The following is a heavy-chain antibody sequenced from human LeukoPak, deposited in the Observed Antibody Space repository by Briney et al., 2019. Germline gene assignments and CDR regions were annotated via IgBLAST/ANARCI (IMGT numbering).Heavy chain of an antibody. CDR2: IYYSGST. J-gene: IGHJ6*03. CDR1: GGSISSSSHY. V-gene: IGHV4-39*07. CDR3: AGRSVGSMGDGYNPLYYYYYYMDV. Sequence: PSETLSLTCTVSGGSISSSSHYWGWIRQPPGKGLEWIGSIYYSGSTYYNPSLKSRVTISVDTSKNQFSLKLSSVTAADTAVYYCAGRSVGSMGDGYNPLYYYYYYMDVWGKGTTVTVSS. D-gene: IGHD5-24*01.